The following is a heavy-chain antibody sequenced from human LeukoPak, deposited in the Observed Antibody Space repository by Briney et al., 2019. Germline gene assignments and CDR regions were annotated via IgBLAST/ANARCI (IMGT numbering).Heavy chain of an antibody. CDR3: ARHSDYYFDY. CDR2: IYYSGST. D-gene: IGHD2-21*02. CDR1: GGSLSSSSYY. Sequence: PSETLSLTCTVSGGSLSSSSYYWGWIRQPPGKGLEWIGSIYYSGSTYYNPSLKSRVTISVDTSKNQFSLKLSSVTAADTAVYYCARHSDYYFDYWGQGTLVTVSS. V-gene: IGHV4-39*01. J-gene: IGHJ4*02.